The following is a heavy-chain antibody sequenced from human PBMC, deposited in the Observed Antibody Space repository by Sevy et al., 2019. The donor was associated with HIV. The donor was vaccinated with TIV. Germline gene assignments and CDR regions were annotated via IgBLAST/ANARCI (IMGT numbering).Heavy chain of an antibody. J-gene: IGHJ4*02. Sequence: GGYLRLSCAASGFTFSSYWMHWVRQAPGKGLVWVSRINSDGSSTSYADSVKGRFTISRDNAKNTLYLQMNSLRAEDTAVYYCARDTAQGYCSGGSCFIDYWGQGTLVTVSS. D-gene: IGHD2-15*01. CDR2: INSDGSST. CDR1: GFTFSSYW. CDR3: ARDTAQGYCSGGSCFIDY. V-gene: IGHV3-74*01.